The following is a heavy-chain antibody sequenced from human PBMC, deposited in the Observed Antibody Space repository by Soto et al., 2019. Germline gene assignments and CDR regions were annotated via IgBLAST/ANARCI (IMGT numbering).Heavy chain of an antibody. Sequence: QVQLQESGPGLVKPSQTLSLTCTVSGGSISSGDYYWSWIRQPPGKGLGWIGYIYYSGSTYYNPSLKSRVTISVDTSKNQFSLKLSSVTAADTAVYYCARDWGYSSSFGFGNWFDPWGQGTLVTVSS. D-gene: IGHD6-6*01. V-gene: IGHV4-30-4*01. CDR1: GGSISSGDYY. CDR2: IYYSGST. J-gene: IGHJ5*02. CDR3: ARDWGYSSSFGFGNWFDP.